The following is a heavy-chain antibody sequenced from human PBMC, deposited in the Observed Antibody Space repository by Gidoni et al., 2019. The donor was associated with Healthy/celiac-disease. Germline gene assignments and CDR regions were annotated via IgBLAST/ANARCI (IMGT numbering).Heavy chain of an antibody. Sequence: QVQLQQWGAGLLKPSEPLSLTCALSGGSFSGYYWSWIRKPPGKGLEWIGEINHSGSTNYNPALKSRVTISVDTSKNQFSLKLSSVTAAATAVYYCASGVNYYYGMDVWGQGTTVTVSS. CDR3: ASGVNYYYGMDV. J-gene: IGHJ6*02. V-gene: IGHV4-34*01. CDR1: GGSFSGYY. CDR2: INHSGST.